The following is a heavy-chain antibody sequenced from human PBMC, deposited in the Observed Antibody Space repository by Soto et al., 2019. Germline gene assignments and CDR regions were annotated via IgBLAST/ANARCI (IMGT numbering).Heavy chain of an antibody. Sequence: PGGSLRLSYAASGFTFSSYAMHWVRQAPGKGLEWVAVISYDGSNKYYADSVKGRFTISRDNSKNTLYLQMNSLRAEDTAVYYCARDPSRIRYSMDVWGQGTTVTVSS. CDR3: ARDPSRIRYSMDV. V-gene: IGHV3-30-3*01. J-gene: IGHJ6*02. CDR2: ISYDGSNK. D-gene: IGHD5-18*01. CDR1: GFTFSSYA.